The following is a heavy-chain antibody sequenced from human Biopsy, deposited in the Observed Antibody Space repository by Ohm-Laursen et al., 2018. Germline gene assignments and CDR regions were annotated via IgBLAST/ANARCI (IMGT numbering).Heavy chain of an antibody. V-gene: IGHV4-31*03. CDR1: GGSISRSSYY. CDR2: IFYSANT. Sequence: LTCTVTGGSISRSSYYWNWIRHHPGKGLEWIGNIFYSANTYYNPSLKSRVTISVDTSKNQFSLKLSSVTAADTAVYYCARLGSGDYFPTFFDFWGQGALVTVSS. D-gene: IGHD5-12*01. CDR3: ARLGSGDYFPTFFDF. J-gene: IGHJ4*02.